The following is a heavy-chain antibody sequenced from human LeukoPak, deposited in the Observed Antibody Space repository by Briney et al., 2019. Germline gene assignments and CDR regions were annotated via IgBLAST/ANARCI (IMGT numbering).Heavy chain of an antibody. CDR1: GFTFSSYS. CDR3: ARRGYSSSWYNLYYYYMDV. V-gene: IGHV3-21*01. Sequence: TGGSLRLSCAASGFTFSSYSMNWVRQAPGKGLEWVSSISSSSSYIYYADSVKGRFTISRDNAKNSLYLQMNSLRAEDTAVYYCARRGYSSSWYNLYYYYMDVWGKGTTVTVSS. D-gene: IGHD6-13*01. CDR2: ISSSSSYI. J-gene: IGHJ6*03.